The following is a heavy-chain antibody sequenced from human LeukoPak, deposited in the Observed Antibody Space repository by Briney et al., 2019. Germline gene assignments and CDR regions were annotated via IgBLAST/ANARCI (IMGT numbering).Heavy chain of an antibody. D-gene: IGHD6-19*01. CDR3: ALGLVPHYYYYYGMDV. Sequence: ASVKVSCKASGYIFTSYGISWVRQAPGQGLEWMGWISAYNGNTNYAQKLQGRVTMTTDTSTSTAYMELRSLRSDDTAVYYCALGLVPHYYYYYGMDVWGQGTTVTVSS. CDR2: ISAYNGNT. CDR1: GYIFTSYG. J-gene: IGHJ6*02. V-gene: IGHV1-18*01.